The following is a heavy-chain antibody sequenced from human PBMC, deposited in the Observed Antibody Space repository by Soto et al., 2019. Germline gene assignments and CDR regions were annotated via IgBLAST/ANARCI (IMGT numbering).Heavy chain of an antibody. CDR2: IIPIFGTP. J-gene: IGHJ6*02. D-gene: IGHD2-2*01. V-gene: IGHV1-69*12. Sequence: QVQLVQSGAEVKKPGSSLKVSCKTSGGTFTNYAFSWVRQAPGQGLEWMGGIIPIFGTPDYAQKFQGRVTITADESTRTASMELSSLRSDDTAVYYCARERSVGYCITTTCPKPFYYYAMDVWGQGTTATVSS. CDR3: ARERSVGYCITTTCPKPFYYYAMDV. CDR1: GGTFTNYA.